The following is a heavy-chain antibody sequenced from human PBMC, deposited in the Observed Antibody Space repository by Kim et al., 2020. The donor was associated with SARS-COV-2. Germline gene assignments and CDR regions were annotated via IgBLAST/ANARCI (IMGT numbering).Heavy chain of an antibody. J-gene: IGHJ6*02. D-gene: IGHD2-8*02. CDR3: ARTGGGIYYYYGMDV. V-gene: IGHV1-3*01. CDR2: INAGNGNT. CDR1: GYTFTSYA. Sequence: ASVKVSCKASGYTFTSYAMHWVRQAPGQRLEWMGWINAGNGNTKYSQKFQGRVTITRDTSASTAYMELSSLRSEDTAVYYFARTGGGIYYYYGMDVWGQGTTVTVSS.